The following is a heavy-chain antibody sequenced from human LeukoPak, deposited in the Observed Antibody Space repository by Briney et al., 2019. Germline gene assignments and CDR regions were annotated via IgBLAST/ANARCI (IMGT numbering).Heavy chain of an antibody. CDR2: IYYSGST. CDR1: GGSISSGDYY. CDR3: ARGDSSIWSFKF. Sequence: SETLSLTCTVSGGSISSGDYYWSWIRQPPGKGLEWIGHIYYSGSTYYNLSLQSRVSLSVDTSKSQFSLILNSVTAADTAVYYCARGDSSIWSFKFWGQGSLVTVPA. J-gene: IGHJ1*01. D-gene: IGHD6-13*01. V-gene: IGHV4-30-4*01.